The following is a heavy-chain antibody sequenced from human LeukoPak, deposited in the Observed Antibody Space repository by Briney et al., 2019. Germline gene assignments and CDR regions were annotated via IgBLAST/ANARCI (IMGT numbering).Heavy chain of an antibody. D-gene: IGHD4-23*01. CDR3: AKGDYGGKDRPYYFDY. V-gene: IGHV3-23*01. J-gene: IGHJ4*02. CDR2: ISGSGGST. CDR1: GFTFSGYA. Sequence: GGSLRLSCAASGFTFSGYAMSWVRQAPGKGLEWVSAISGSGGSTYYADSVKGRFTISRDNSKNTLYLQMNSLRAEDTAVYYCAKGDYGGKDRPYYFDYWGQGTLVTVSS.